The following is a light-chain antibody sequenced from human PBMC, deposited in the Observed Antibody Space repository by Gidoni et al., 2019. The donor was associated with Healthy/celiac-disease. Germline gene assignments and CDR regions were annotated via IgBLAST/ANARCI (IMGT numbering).Light chain of an antibody. Sequence: HLLLTQSPSSSASLVASVKLTCTLSSGHSSYAIAWHQQQPEKGPRYLMKLNSDGSHSKGDGIPDRFSGSSSGAERYLTISSLQSEDEADYYCQTWGTGTVVFGGGTKLTVL. CDR1: SGHSSYA. V-gene: IGLV4-69*01. J-gene: IGLJ2*01. CDR3: QTWGTGTVV. CDR2: LNSDGSH.